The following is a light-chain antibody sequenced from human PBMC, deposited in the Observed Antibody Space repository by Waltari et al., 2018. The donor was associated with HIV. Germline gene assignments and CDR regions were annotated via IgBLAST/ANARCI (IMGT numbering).Light chain of an antibody. V-gene: IGLV1-51*01. Sequence: QSVLTQPPSVSAAPGQKVTISCSGSSSKIGRNYISWYQQLPGTVPKLLIYDNNKRPSGIPDRFSGSESGTSGTLGITGLQTGDEADYYCGTWDTSLSVVVFGGGTKLTVL. J-gene: IGLJ2*01. CDR1: SSKIGRNY. CDR2: DNN. CDR3: GTWDTSLSVVV.